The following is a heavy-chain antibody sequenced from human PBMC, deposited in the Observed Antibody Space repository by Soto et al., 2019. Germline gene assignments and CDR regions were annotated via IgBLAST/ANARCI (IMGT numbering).Heavy chain of an antibody. V-gene: IGHV5-51*01. Sequence: PGESLKISCKGSGYTFTDYWVGWVRQLPGKGLEWMGIIYPGDSDTTFSPSFQGHVTITVDKSTSTAYLQWNTLKASDTAMYYCARHISNXXXXYYAMDVXXXGTTVTVSS. CDR2: IYPGDSDT. J-gene: IGHJ6*01. D-gene: IGHD4-4*01. CDR1: GYTFTDYW. CDR3: ARHISNXXXXYYAMDV.